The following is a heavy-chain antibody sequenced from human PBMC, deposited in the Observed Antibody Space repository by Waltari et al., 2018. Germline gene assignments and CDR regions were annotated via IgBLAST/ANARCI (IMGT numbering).Heavy chain of an antibody. D-gene: IGHD3-22*01. CDR2: IIPIFVTA. Sequence: QVQLVQSGAEVKKPGASVKISCKASGYTFNRFAIHWVRQAPGQRLEWMGGIIPIFVTANYAQKFQGRVTITTDESTNTAYMELSSLRSEDTAVYYCARGPPPSTMIVVNDAFDIWGQGTMVTVSS. V-gene: IGHV1-69*05. CDR1: GYTFNRFA. J-gene: IGHJ3*02. CDR3: ARGPPPSTMIVVNDAFDI.